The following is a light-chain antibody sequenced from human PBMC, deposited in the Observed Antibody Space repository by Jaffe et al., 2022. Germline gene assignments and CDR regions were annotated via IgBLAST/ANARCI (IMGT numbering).Light chain of an antibody. CDR2: KAS. J-gene: IGKJ2*01. CDR3: QHYNNYPYT. CDR1: QSISSW. V-gene: IGKV1-5*03. Sequence: DIQMTQSPSTLSASVGDRVTITCRASQSISSWLAWYQQKPGKAPKLLIYKASSLQGGVPSRFSGSGSGTQFTLTISSLQPDDFATYYCQHYNNYPYTFGQGTKLEIK.